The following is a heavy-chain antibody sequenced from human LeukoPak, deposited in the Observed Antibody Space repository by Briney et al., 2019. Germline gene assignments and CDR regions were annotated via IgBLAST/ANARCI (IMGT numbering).Heavy chain of an antibody. D-gene: IGHD3-22*01. J-gene: IGHJ6*02. CDR3: ASPLYYDSSGYYEYYYYYYGMDV. CDR2: IIPIFGTA. V-gene: IGHV1-69*13. Sequence: SVKVSCKASGGTFSSYAISWVRQAPGQGLEWMGGIIPIFGTANYAQKFQDRVTITADESTSTAYMELSSLRSEDTAVYYCASPLYYDSSGYYEYYYYYYGMDVWGQGTTVTVSS. CDR1: GGTFSSYA.